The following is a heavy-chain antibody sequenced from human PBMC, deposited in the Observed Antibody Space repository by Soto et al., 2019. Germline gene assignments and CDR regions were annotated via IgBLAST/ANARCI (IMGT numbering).Heavy chain of an antibody. CDR3: ARRVAPQDLGMIVYYYYYGMDV. D-gene: IGHD3-16*01. Sequence: PGGSLRLSCAASGFTFSSYEMNWVRQAPGKGLEWVSYISSSGSTIYYADSVKGRFTISRDNAKNSLYLQMNSLRAEDTAVYYCARRVAPQDLGMIVYYYYYGMDVWGQGTTVTVSS. CDR2: ISSSGSTI. J-gene: IGHJ6*02. CDR1: GFTFSSYE. V-gene: IGHV3-48*03.